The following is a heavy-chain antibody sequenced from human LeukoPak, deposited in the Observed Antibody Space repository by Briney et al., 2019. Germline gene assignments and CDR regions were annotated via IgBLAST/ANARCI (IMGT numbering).Heavy chain of an antibody. Sequence: PGGSLRLSCAASRFVFRNYFMSWVRQAPGKGLEWVASIKNDGSEIYYVDSVRGRYTISRDNTKNSLYLQMSSLRAEDTAVYYCATDRGWRTSGYYLYYFEYWGQGTLVTFSS. J-gene: IGHJ4*02. CDR2: IKNDGSEI. CDR1: RFVFRNYF. D-gene: IGHD3-3*01. V-gene: IGHV3-7*01. CDR3: ATDRGWRTSGYYLYYFEY.